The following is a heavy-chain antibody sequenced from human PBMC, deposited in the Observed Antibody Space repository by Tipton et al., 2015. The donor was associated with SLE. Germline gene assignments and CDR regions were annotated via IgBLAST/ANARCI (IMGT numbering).Heavy chain of an antibody. CDR2: ISYDESNK. D-gene: IGHD3-10*01. CDR1: GFTFSNYG. J-gene: IGHJ4*02. V-gene: IGHV3-30*03. CDR3: ARVGLDY. Sequence: LRLSCAASGFTFSNYGMHWVRQAPDKGLEWVAVISYDESNKFYADSVKGRFTISRDNSKNTLYLQMSSLRAEDTALYYCARVGLDYWGQGTLVTVSS.